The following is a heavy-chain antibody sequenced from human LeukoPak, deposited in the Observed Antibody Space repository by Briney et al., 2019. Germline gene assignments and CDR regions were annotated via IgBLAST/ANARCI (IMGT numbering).Heavy chain of an antibody. CDR3: ARSGYYRSYYYYGMDV. CDR2: IYPGDSDT. CDR1: GYSFTSYW. J-gene: IGHJ6*02. V-gene: IGHV5-51*01. D-gene: IGHD3-3*01. Sequence: GESLKISCKGSGYSFTSYWIAWVRQMPGKGLEWMGIIYPGDSDTRYSPSFQGQVTISADKSISTAYLQWSSLKASDTAMYYCARSGYYRSYYYYGMDVWGQGTTVTVSS.